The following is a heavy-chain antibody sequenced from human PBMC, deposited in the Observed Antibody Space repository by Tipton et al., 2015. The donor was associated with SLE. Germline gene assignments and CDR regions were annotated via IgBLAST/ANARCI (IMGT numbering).Heavy chain of an antibody. CDR2: ISSSSSTI. V-gene: IGHV3-48*01. CDR1: GFTFSSYS. Sequence: SLRLSCAASGFTFSSYSMNWVRQAPGKGLEWVSYISSSSSTIYYADSVKGRFTISRDNAKNSLYLQMNSLRAEDTAVYYCARGESVVVAALYYYYGMDVWGQGTTVTVSS. J-gene: IGHJ6*02. D-gene: IGHD2-15*01. CDR3: ARGESVVVAALYYYYGMDV.